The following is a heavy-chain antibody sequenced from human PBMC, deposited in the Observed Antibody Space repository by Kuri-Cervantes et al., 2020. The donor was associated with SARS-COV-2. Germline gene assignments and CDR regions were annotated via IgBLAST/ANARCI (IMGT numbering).Heavy chain of an antibody. CDR2: INPNSGGT. J-gene: IGHJ5*02. Sequence: ASVKVSCKASGYTFTDFSIYWVRQVPGQRLEWVGWINPNSGGTNFAQNFQDRVSLTRDTSINTAFMELSTLRSDDTAIYYCARSVPTSTSSSWHPWGPGTLVTVSS. CDR1: GYTFTDFS. D-gene: IGHD2-2*01. CDR3: ARSVPTSTSSSWHP. V-gene: IGHV1-2*02.